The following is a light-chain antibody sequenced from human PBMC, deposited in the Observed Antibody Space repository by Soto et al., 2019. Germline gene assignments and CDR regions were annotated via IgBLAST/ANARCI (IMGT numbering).Light chain of an antibody. CDR2: GAS. J-gene: IGKJ1*01. CDR1: QSVSSN. CDR3: QQYKNWPRT. Sequence: ETVMTQSPATLSVSPGERATLSCRASQSVSSNLAWYQQKPGQAPRLIIHGASTRATNIPARFSGSGSGTAFTLTISSLQSEDFAVYYCQQYKNWPRTFGQGTKVEIK. V-gene: IGKV3-15*01.